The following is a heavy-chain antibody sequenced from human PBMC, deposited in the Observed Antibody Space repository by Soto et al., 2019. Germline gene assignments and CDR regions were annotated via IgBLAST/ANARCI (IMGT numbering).Heavy chain of an antibody. D-gene: IGHD1-20*01. CDR3: ATLSITGNNYYYYYMDV. CDR1: GGSISSGGYY. V-gene: IGHV4-31*03. CDR2: IYYSGST. J-gene: IGHJ6*03. Sequence: QVQLQESGPGLVKPSQTLSLTCTVSGGSISSGGYYWSWIRQHPGKGLEWIGYIYYSGSTYYNPSLKSRVTISVDTSKSQFSLKLSSVTAADTAVYYCATLSITGNNYYYYYMDVWGKGTTVTVSS.